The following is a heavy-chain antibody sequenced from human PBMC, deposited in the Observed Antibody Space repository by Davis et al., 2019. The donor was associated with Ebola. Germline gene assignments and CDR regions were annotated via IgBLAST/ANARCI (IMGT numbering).Heavy chain of an antibody. Sequence: PSETLSLTCTVSGGSISNYYWSWIRQPPGKGLEWIGYIYYSGSTYYNPSLKSRVTISVDTSKNQFSLKLSSVTAADTAVYYCARDLRGIFGVVTPGWFDPWGQGTLVTVSS. CDR1: GGSISNYY. CDR3: ARDLRGIFGVVTPGWFDP. CDR2: IYYSGST. V-gene: IGHV4-30-4*01. J-gene: IGHJ5*02. D-gene: IGHD3-3*01.